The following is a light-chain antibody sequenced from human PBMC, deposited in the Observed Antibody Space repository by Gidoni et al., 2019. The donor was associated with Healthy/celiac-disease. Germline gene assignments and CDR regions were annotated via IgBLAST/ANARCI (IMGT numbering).Light chain of an antibody. CDR3: QQYYSTPRT. V-gene: IGKV4-1*01. CDR1: QSVLYSSNNKHY. CDR2: WAS. J-gene: IGKJ1*01. Sequence: DIVMTQSPDSLSVSLCEMATIHCKFSQSVLYSSNNKHYLAWYQQKPGQPPNLIIYWASTRESVVPDRFSGSGSGTDFTLTISSLQAEDVAVYYCQQYYSTPRTFGQGTKVEIK.